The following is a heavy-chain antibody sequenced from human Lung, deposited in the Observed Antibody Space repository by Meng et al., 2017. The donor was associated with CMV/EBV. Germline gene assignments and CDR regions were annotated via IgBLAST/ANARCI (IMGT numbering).Heavy chain of an antibody. J-gene: IGHJ6*02. Sequence: SDPLCFTFAVYGGSFGDYYWSWIRQPPGKGFEWIGEINHSGSTNYIPSLKSRVTISVDTSKNQFSLKVSSVTAADTAVYFCEREVQDDDGSGAYYNPYYYYGMDVWGQGXTVTVSS. CDR1: GGSFGDYY. CDR3: EREVQDDDGSGAYYNPYYYYGMDV. V-gene: IGHV4-34*01. D-gene: IGHD3-10*01. CDR2: INHSGST.